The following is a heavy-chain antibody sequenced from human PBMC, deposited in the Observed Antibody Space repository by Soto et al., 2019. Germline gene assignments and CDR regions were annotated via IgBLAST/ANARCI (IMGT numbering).Heavy chain of an antibody. CDR3: ARTHSGSYYSVFNF. J-gene: IGHJ4*02. Sequence: SETLSLTCVVSNFSISSGYYWGWIRQSPGKGLEWIASIYRSGTTSYNPSLKSRVTISVDPSKNQFSLMLTAVTAADTAVYYCARTHSGSYYSVFNFWGRGSLVTVSS. CDR2: IYRSGTT. D-gene: IGHD1-26*01. V-gene: IGHV4-38-2*01. CDR1: NFSISSGYY.